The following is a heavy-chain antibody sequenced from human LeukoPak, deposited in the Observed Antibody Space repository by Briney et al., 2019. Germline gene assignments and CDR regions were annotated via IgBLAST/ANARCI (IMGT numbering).Heavy chain of an antibody. Sequence: ASVKVSCKASGGTFSSYAISWVRQAPGQGLEWMGGIIPIFGTANYAQKFQGRVTITADESTSTAYMELSSLRSEDTAVYYCARPDEGRGYSYGYNYWGQGTLVTVSS. CDR2: IIPIFGTA. J-gene: IGHJ4*02. D-gene: IGHD5-18*01. V-gene: IGHV1-69*01. CDR1: GGTFSSYA. CDR3: ARPDEGRGYSYGYNY.